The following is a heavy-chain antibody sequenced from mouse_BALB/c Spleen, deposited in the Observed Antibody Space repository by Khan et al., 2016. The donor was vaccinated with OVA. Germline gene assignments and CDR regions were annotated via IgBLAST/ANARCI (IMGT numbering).Heavy chain of an antibody. Sequence: EVQGVESGGGLVQPGGSRKLSCAASGFTFSSFGMHWVRQAPKKGLEWVAYISSGSSTISYVDTVKGRFTISRDNPKNTLFLQMTSLRSEDTAKYDCARSGGNVHWDFDDWGAGTSVTVSS. J-gene: IGHJ1*01. D-gene: IGHD3-1*01. V-gene: IGHV5-17*02. CDR1: GFTFSSFG. CDR3: ARSGGNVHWDFDD. CDR2: ISSGSSTI.